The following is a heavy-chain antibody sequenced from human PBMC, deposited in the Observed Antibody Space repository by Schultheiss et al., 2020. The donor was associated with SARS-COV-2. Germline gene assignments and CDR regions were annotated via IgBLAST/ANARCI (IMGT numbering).Heavy chain of an antibody. V-gene: IGHV1-2*02. CDR3: ARGPERWLQLFYYYGMDV. CDR2: INPNSGGT. Sequence: ASVKVSCKASGYTFTGYYMHWVRQAPGQGLEWMGWINPNSGGTNYAQKFQGRVTMTRNTSISTAYMELSSLRSEDTAVYYCARGPERWLQLFYYYGMDVWGQGTTVTVSS. CDR1: GYTFTGYY. D-gene: IGHD5-24*01. J-gene: IGHJ6*02.